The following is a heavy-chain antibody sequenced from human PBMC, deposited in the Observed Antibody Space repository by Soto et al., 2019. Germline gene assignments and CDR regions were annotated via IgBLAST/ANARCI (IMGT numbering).Heavy chain of an antibody. CDR2: ISSSSSTK. V-gene: IGHV3-48*01. J-gene: IGHJ4*02. D-gene: IGHD2-15*01. CDR3: ARNIDG. CDR1: GFTFSSYS. Sequence: EVQVVESGGGLVQPGGSLRLSCAASGFTFSSYSMNWVRQAPGKGLEWVSYISSSSSTKFYADSVKGRFTISRDNARKPQYLQMNSIRAEDTAVYYCARNIDGGGQGTLVNVSS.